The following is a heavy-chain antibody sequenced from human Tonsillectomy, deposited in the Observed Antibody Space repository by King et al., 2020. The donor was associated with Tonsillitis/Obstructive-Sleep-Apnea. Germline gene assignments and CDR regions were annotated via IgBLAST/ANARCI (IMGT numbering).Heavy chain of an antibody. Sequence: VQLVESGGGVVQPGRSLRLSCAASGFTFSSYAMHWVRQAPGKGLEWVAVISYDGSNKYYADSVKGRFTISRDNSKNTLYLQMNSLRAEDTAVYYCAGDKGLTYCGCDCYSAFYDWGQGTLGTVSS. CDR1: GFTFSSYA. D-gene: IGHD2-21*01. CDR3: AGDKGLTYCGCDCYSAFYD. J-gene: IGHJ4*02. V-gene: IGHV3-30*04. CDR2: ISYDGSNK.